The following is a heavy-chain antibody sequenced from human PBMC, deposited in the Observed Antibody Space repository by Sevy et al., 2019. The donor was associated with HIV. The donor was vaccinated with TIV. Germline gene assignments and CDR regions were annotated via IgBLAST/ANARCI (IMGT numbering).Heavy chain of an antibody. J-gene: IGHJ6*02. CDR3: AGPDGYSYYGMDF. Sequence: SETLSLICTVSGGSISTSSYYWAWIRQPPGKGLEWIGSIYYSGGTYYNPSLKSRVTITVDRFKNQFSLILRSVTAADTAAYYCAGPDGYSYYGMDFWGQGTTVTVSS. CDR2: IYYSGGT. CDR1: GGSISTSSYY. D-gene: IGHD2-8*01. V-gene: IGHV4-39*01.